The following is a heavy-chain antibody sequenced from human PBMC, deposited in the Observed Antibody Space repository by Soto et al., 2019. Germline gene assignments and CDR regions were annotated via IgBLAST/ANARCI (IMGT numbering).Heavy chain of an antibody. Sequence: PSETLSLTCTVSGDSISIANYYWSWIRQTPGKGLEWIGHIFYSGTTYYNPSLKSRLTISVDTSKNHFSLRLTSVTAADTAVYYCMRCSSTSCLGNWFDPWGQGTLVTVSS. CDR2: IFYSGTT. V-gene: IGHV4-30-4*01. CDR3: MRCSSTSCLGNWFDP. CDR1: GDSISIANYY. D-gene: IGHD2-2*01. J-gene: IGHJ5*02.